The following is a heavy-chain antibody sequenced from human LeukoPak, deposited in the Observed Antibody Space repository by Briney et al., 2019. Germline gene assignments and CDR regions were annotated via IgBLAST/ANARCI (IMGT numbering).Heavy chain of an antibody. V-gene: IGHV4-4*07. Sequence: SETLSLTRIVSGGSINSYYWSWIRQPAGKGLEWIGRIYTSGSTNYNPSLKSRVTMSVDTSKNQFSLKLSSVTAADTAVYYCARDRGSTSTFDYWGQGTLVTVSS. CDR2: IYTSGST. CDR3: ARDRGSTSTFDY. CDR1: GGSINSYY. D-gene: IGHD2-2*01. J-gene: IGHJ4*02.